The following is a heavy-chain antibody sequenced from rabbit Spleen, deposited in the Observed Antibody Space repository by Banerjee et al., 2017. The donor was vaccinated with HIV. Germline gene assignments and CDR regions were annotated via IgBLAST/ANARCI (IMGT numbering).Heavy chain of an antibody. CDR1: GFSFSDSDV. CDR3: ARDLASVFGWNFNF. V-gene: IGHV1S45*01. J-gene: IGHJ4*01. Sequence: QEQLQESGGGLVKPEGSLTLTCKASGFSFSDSDVMCWVRQAPGKRLEWIACINTATGKVVYTTWPKGRFTISRTTSTTVTLQMTSLTAADTATYVCARDLASVFGWNFNFWGQGTLVTVS. CDR2: INTATGKV. D-gene: IGHD3-1*01.